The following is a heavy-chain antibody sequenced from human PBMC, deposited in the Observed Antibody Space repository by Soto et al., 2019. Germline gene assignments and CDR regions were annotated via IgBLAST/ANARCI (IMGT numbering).Heavy chain of an antibody. CDR1: GGSVSSGAY. V-gene: IGHV4-31*03. Sequence: QVQLQESGPGLVKPSQTLSLTCTVSGGSVSSGAYWGWIRQHPGKGLEWIGYIYSSGSTYYNASLRSRVTISIDTSKNQFSLKVRSVTAADTAVYYCARDRGSYGMDVWGQGTTVTVSS. CDR3: ARDRGSYGMDV. J-gene: IGHJ6*02. CDR2: IYSSGST.